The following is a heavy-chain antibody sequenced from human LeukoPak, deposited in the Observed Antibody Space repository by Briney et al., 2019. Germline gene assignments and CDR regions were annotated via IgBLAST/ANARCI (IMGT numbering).Heavy chain of an antibody. CDR2: ISAYNGNT. V-gene: IGHV1-18*01. D-gene: IGHD2-2*01. CDR1: GYTFTSYG. CDR3: ARAYSANIVVVPAAMSYYYYYMDV. J-gene: IGHJ6*03. Sequence: ASVKVSCKASGYTFTSYGISWVRQAPGQGLEWMGWISAYNGNTNYAQKLQGRVTMTTDTSTSTAYMKLRSLRSDDTAVYYCARAYSANIVVVPAAMSYYYYYMDVWGKGTTVTVSS.